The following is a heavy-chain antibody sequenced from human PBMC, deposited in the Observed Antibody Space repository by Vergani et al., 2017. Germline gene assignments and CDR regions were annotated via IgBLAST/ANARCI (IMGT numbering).Heavy chain of an antibody. J-gene: IGHJ4*02. CDR3: ARDPTTVTTGDY. CDR1: GGTFSSYN. D-gene: IGHD4-11*01. Sequence: QVQLVQSGAEVKKPGSSVKVSCKASGGTFSSYNISWVRQAPGQGLEWMGRIIPILGIANYAQQFQGRVTLTADKSTSTAYMELSSLRSEDTAVYYCARDPTTVTTGDYWGQGTLVTVSS. V-gene: IGHV1-69*08. CDR2: IIPILGIA.